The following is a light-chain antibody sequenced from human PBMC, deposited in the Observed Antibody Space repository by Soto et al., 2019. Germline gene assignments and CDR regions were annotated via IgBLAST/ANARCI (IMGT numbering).Light chain of an antibody. V-gene: IGKV3-15*01. J-gene: IGKJ1*01. CDR3: QQYDTWPRT. CDR1: QSVSTN. CDR2: GAS. Sequence: EIVLTQSPCTLSLSPGVRSTLACRASQSVSTNFAWYLQKPGRAPRLLIYGASTRATAVPARFTASGYGTEVNLSISSLQSDDFGVYYCQQYDTWPRTFGQGTKVDI.